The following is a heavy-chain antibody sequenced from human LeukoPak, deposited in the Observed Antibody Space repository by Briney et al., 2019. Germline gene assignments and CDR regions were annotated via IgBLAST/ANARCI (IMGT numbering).Heavy chain of an antibody. D-gene: IGHD6-13*01. CDR3: ARGYSSSWYLGWFDP. J-gene: IGHJ5*02. V-gene: IGHV3-7*04. Sequence: DSVKGRFTISRDNAKNSLYLQMNSLRAEDTAVYYCARGYSSSWYLGWFDPWGQGTLVTVSS.